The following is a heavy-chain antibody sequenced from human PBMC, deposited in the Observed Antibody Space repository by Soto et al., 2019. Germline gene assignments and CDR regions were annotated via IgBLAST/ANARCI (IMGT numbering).Heavy chain of an antibody. Sequence: QPGGSLRLSCRVSGFTFNNSGMHWVRQAPGKGLEWMAVISYDGSDKYYADSVKGRVIISRDNSKNTLNLEMNSLRAEDTAIYYCVKDRVPGAYGNYYGMDVWGQGTTVTSP. CDR2: ISYDGSDK. J-gene: IGHJ6*02. CDR3: VKDRVPGAYGNYYGMDV. D-gene: IGHD5-12*01. V-gene: IGHV3-30*18. CDR1: GFTFNNSG.